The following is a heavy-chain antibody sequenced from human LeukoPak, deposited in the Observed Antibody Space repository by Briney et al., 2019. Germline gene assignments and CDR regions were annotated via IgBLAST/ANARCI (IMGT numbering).Heavy chain of an antibody. Sequence: PGESLRLSCAASGFSLSSYWMSWVRQAPGKGLEWVANIKQDGSEKYYVDSVKGRFTISRDNAKNSLYLQMNSLRAEDTAVYYCARGSYYWGQGTLVTVSS. J-gene: IGHJ4*02. V-gene: IGHV3-7*03. CDR3: ARGSYY. D-gene: IGHD2-15*01. CDR2: IKQDGSEK. CDR1: GFSLSSYW.